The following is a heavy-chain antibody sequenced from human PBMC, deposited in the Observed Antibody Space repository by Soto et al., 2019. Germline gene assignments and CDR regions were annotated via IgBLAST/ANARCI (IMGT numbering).Heavy chain of an antibody. CDR3: AGGYDCGDY. CDR1: VFTFSRDG. V-gene: IGHV3-30*03. J-gene: IGHJ4*02. D-gene: IGHD5-12*01. Sequence: QVPLVESGGGVVLPGRSLRLSCAASVFTFSRDGMLWVRQAPGKGLEWVAVISYDGRNKYYADSVKGRFTISRDNSKKTLYLQMNSLRDEDTAVYYCAGGYDCGDYWGQGTLVTVTS. CDR2: ISYDGRNK.